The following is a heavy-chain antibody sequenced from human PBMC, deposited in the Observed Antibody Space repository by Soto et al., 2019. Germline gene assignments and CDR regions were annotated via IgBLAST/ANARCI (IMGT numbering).Heavy chain of an antibody. CDR1: GFTFSSYG. J-gene: IGHJ4*02. Sequence: QVQLVESGGGVVQPGRSLRLSCAASGFTFSSYGMHWVRQAPGKGLEWVAVISYDGSNKYYADSVKGRFTISRDNSKNTLYLQMNSLRAEDTAVYYCAKALRPSGFGDFNFDYWGQGTLVTVSS. D-gene: IGHD3-10*01. CDR3: AKALRPSGFGDFNFDY. V-gene: IGHV3-30*18. CDR2: ISYDGSNK.